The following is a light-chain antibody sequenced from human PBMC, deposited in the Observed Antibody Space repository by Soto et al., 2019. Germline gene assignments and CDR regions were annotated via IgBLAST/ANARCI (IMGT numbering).Light chain of an antibody. CDR1: QSVGDY. CDR3: QQRSSGIT. CDR2: DAS. J-gene: IGKJ5*01. Sequence: EIVLTQSPATLSLSPGERATLSCRASQSVGDYLVWYRQKPGQAPGLLIYDASNRATGIPARFSGSGSGTDVSLTISSLEPEDFAVYYCQQRSSGITFGQGTRLESK. V-gene: IGKV3-11*01.